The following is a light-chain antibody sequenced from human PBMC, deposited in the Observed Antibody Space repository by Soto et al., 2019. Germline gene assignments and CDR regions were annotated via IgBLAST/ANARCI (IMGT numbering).Light chain of an antibody. CDR3: LQHSTYPWT. CDR2: AAF. CDR1: QGIRND. V-gene: IGKV1-17*01. J-gene: IGKJ1*01. Sequence: DIQMNQSPSSPSSSVGDRVTLTCRASQGIRNDLGWFQQKPGKAPKRLIFAAFRLQSGVPSRFSGSGSGTEFTLTISSLQPEDFATYYCLQHSTYPWTFGQGTKVDIK.